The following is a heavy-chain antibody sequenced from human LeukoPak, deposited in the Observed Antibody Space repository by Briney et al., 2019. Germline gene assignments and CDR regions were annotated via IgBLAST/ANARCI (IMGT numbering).Heavy chain of an antibody. D-gene: IGHD2-2*01. Sequence: ASVKVSCKASGYTFTSYDINWVRQAPGQGVEWMGWMNPNSGNTDYAQKLQGRVTMTRNTSISTAYMELSSLRSEDTAVYYCAREGDVVVPMDVWGKGTTVTVSS. CDR2: MNPNSGNT. J-gene: IGHJ6*03. V-gene: IGHV1-8*01. CDR3: AREGDVVVPMDV. CDR1: GYTFTSYD.